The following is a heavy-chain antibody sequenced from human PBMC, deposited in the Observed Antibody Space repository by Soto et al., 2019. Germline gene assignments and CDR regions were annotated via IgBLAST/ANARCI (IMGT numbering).Heavy chain of an antibody. V-gene: IGHV1-69*01. D-gene: IGHD3-22*01. Sequence: QVQLVQSGAEVKKPGSSVKVSCKASGGTFSSYAISWVRQAPGQGLEWMGGIIPIFGTPNYAQKFQGRVTIIADESTSTAYMELSSLRSEDKAVYYCAKVHYYDSSGYYYTANYYGMDVWGQGTTVTVSS. CDR3: AKVHYYDSSGYYYTANYYGMDV. CDR2: IIPIFGTP. J-gene: IGHJ6*02. CDR1: GGTFSSYA.